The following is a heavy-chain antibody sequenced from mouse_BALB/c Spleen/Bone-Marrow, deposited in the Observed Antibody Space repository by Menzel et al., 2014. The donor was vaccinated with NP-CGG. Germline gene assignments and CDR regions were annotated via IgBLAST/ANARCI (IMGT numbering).Heavy chain of an antibody. CDR2: INPYNGDT. D-gene: IGHD2-4*01. CDR3: ARIYDYDRGAWFAY. V-gene: IGHV1-20*02. CDR1: GYSFTGYF. J-gene: IGHJ3*01. Sequence: VQLQQPGPELVKPGASVKISCKASGYSFTGYFMNWVMPSHGKSLEWIGRINPYNGDTFYNQKFRGKATLTVDKSSNTAHMELRSLASEDSAVYYCARIYDYDRGAWFAYWGQGTLVTVSA.